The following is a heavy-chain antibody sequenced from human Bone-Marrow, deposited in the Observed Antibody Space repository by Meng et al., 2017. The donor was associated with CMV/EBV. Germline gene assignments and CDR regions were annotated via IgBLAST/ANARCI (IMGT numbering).Heavy chain of an antibody. V-gene: IGHV1-69*04. J-gene: IGHJ6*02. CDR2: IIPILGIA. D-gene: IGHD6-13*01. CDR1: GGTFSSYT. Sequence: SVKVSCKAFGGTFSSYTISWVRQAPGQGLEWMGRIIPILGIANYAQKFQGRVTMTRDTSTSTVYMELSSLRSEDTAVYYCARDGIAAANYYYGMDVWGQGTTVTVSS. CDR3: ARDGIAAANYYYGMDV.